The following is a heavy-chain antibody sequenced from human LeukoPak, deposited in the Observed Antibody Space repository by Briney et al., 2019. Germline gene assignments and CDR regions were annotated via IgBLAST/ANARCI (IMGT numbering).Heavy chain of an antibody. CDR2: ISSSGGYII. J-gene: IGHJ3*02. CDR3: ARDPGDAFDI. CDR1: GFTFGDYY. Sequence: GGSLRLSCAAPGFTFGDYYMSWIRQAPGKGLEWISCISSSGGYIIYYADSVKGRFTISRDDAKNSLYLQMNSLRAEDTAVYYCARDPGDAFDIWGQGTIVTVSS. V-gene: IGHV3-11*01.